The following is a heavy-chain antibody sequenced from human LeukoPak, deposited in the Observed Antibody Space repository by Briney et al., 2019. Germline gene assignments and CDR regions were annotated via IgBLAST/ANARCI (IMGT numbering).Heavy chain of an antibody. Sequence: SETLSLTCAVYGGSFSGYYWSWLRQPPGKGLEWIGEINHSGSTNYNPSLKSRVTISVDTSKNQFSLKLSSVTAADTAVYYCARHSEEQSFDYWGQGTLVTVSS. J-gene: IGHJ4*02. D-gene: IGHD3-10*01. CDR1: GGSFSGYY. V-gene: IGHV4-34*01. CDR2: INHSGST. CDR3: ARHSEEQSFDY.